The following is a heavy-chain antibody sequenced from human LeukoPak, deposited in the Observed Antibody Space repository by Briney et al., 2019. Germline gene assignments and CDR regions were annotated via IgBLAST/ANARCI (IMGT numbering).Heavy chain of an antibody. D-gene: IGHD4-23*01. V-gene: IGHV1-46*01. J-gene: IGHJ5*02. CDR2: INPSGCST. CDR1: GYTFTSYY. Sequence: ASVKVSCKPSGYTFTSYYMHWVRQAPGQGLEWMGIINPSGCSTSYSKKFPGRVTMTRDMSTSTDYMELSSLRSEDTAVYYCARDNSVEDTAWWFDPWGEGTLVTVSS. CDR3: ARDNSVEDTAWWFDP.